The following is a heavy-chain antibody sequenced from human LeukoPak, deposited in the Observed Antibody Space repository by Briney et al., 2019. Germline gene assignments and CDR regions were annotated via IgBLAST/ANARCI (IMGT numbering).Heavy chain of an antibody. Sequence: PGGSLRLSCAASGFTFSNAWMNWVRQAPGKGLEWVGRIKSKTDGGTTDYAAPVKGRFTISRDDSKNTLYLQMNSLKTEDTAVYYCTTEGYYYDSSGYALRVYFDYWGQGTLVTVSS. V-gene: IGHV3-15*01. CDR2: IKSKTDGGTT. D-gene: IGHD3-22*01. CDR1: GFTFSNAW. CDR3: TTEGYYYDSSGYALRVYFDY. J-gene: IGHJ4*02.